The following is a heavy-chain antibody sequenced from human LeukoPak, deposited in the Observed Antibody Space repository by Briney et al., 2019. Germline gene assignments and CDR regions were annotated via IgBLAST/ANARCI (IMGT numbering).Heavy chain of an antibody. CDR3: TTFDGYYYGSGGGYFDY. J-gene: IGHJ4*02. D-gene: IGHD3-10*01. V-gene: IGHV3-15*04. Sequence: CGSLRLSCAASGFTFSNAWMSWVRQAPGKGLEWVGRVESKTDGGTTDYAAPVKGRFTISRDDSKNTLYLQMNSLKTEDTAVYYCTTFDGYYYGSGGGYFDYWGQGTLVTVSS. CDR2: VESKTDGGTT. CDR1: GFTFSNAW.